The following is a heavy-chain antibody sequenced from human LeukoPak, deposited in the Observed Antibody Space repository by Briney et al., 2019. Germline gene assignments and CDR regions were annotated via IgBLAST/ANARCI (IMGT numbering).Heavy chain of an antibody. Sequence: ASVKVSCKASGYTFTSYGISWVRQAPGQGLEWMGIINPSGGSTSYAQKFQGRVTMTRDTSTSTVYMELSSLRSEDTAVYYCARGGLSYYDGYDYWGQGTLVTVSS. CDR3: ARGGLSYYDGYDY. CDR1: GYTFTSYG. CDR2: INPSGGST. D-gene: IGHD1-26*01. J-gene: IGHJ4*02. V-gene: IGHV1-46*01.